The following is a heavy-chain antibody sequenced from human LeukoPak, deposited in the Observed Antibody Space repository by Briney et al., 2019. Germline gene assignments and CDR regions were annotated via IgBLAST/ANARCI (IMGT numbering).Heavy chain of an antibody. CDR2: IYYSGST. CDR1: GGSISSSSYY. Sequence: PSETLSLTCTVSGGSISSSSYYWAWIRQPPGKGLEWIGSIYYSGSTYYNPSLKSRVTISVDTSKNQFSLKLSSVTAADTAVYYCARHLAYSSSSTFDIWGQGTMVTVSS. V-gene: IGHV4-39*01. J-gene: IGHJ3*02. D-gene: IGHD6-6*01. CDR3: ARHLAYSSSSTFDI.